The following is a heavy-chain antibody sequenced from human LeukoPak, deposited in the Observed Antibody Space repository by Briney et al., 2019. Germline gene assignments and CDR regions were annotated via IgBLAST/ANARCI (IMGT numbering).Heavy chain of an antibody. V-gene: IGHV3-66*01. D-gene: IGHD6-19*01. CDR3: ARERNLEIAVAGTIFDY. Sequence: GGSLRLSCAASGFTVSSNYMSWVRQAPGKGLEWVSVIYSGGSIYYADSVKGRFTISRGNSKNTLYLQMKSLRAEDTAVYYCARERNLEIAVAGTIFDYWGQGTLVTVSS. J-gene: IGHJ4*02. CDR2: IYSGGSI. CDR1: GFTVSSNY.